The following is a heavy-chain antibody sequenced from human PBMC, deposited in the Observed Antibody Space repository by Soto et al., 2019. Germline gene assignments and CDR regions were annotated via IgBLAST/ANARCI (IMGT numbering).Heavy chain of an antibody. CDR1: GFTFYSYA. V-gene: IGHV3-64D*08. J-gene: IGHJ4*02. Sequence: GGSLRLSCSASGFTFYSYAMHWVRQATGKGLEYVSAISSNGGSTYYADSVKGRFTISRDNSKNTLYLQMSSLRAEDTAVYYCVKDQKLWYSSSVFDYWGQGTLVTVSS. CDR2: ISSNGGST. CDR3: VKDQKLWYSSSVFDY. D-gene: IGHD6-6*01.